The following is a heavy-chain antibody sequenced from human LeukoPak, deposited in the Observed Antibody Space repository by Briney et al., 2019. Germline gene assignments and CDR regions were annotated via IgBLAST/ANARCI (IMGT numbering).Heavy chain of an antibody. J-gene: IGHJ5*02. V-gene: IGHV4-30-4*01. Sequence: SETLSLTCTVSGGSISSGDYYWSWIRQPPGKGLVWIGYIYYSGSTYYNPSLKSRVTISVDTSKNQFSLKLSSVTAADTAVYYCAREQYYYDSSGYYYRWFDPWGQGTLVTVSS. CDR1: GGSISSGDYY. CDR2: IYYSGST. D-gene: IGHD3-22*01. CDR3: AREQYYYDSSGYYYRWFDP.